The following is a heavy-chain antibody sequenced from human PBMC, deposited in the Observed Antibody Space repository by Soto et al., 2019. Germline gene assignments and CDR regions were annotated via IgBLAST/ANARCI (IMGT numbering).Heavy chain of an antibody. D-gene: IGHD2-15*01. Sequence: QVQLVQSGAEVKKPGASVKISCKASGYTFTRYTMNWVRQAPGQRLEWMGWINPDNGNTKSSQKFQDRVIITRDTSASTAYMDLSSMRSEDTAVYYCARGIATGQIDHWGQETLVTVSS. CDR3: ARGIATGQIDH. J-gene: IGHJ5*02. CDR1: GYTFTRYT. CDR2: INPDNGNT. V-gene: IGHV1-3*01.